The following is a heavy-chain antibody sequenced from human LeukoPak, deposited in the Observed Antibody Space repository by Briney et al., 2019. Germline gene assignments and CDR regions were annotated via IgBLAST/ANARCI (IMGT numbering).Heavy chain of an antibody. CDR2: IKSKHDGATT. Sequence: GGSLRLPCSASGFPFANTWMTWVRQAPGKGLEWVGRIKSKHDGATTDYAAPVKGRFTISRDDSKNTLYLQMTSLNAEDSAVYFCATVIFVYSAFDIWGQGTVVTVSS. V-gene: IGHV3-15*01. J-gene: IGHJ3*02. CDR3: ATVIFVYSAFDI. CDR1: GFPFANTW. D-gene: IGHD3-16*02.